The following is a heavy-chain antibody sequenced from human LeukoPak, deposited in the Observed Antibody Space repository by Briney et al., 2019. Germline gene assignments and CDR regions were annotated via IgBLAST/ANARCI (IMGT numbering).Heavy chain of an antibody. Sequence: SETLSLTCTVSSGSISSYYWSWIRQPPGKGLEWIGYIYYSGSTNYNPSLKSRVTISVDTSKNQFSLKLISVPAADTAVYYCARHRGERRAFEIWGQGTMVTVSS. D-gene: IGHD1-1*01. V-gene: IGHV4-59*08. J-gene: IGHJ3*02. CDR1: SGSISSYY. CDR3: ARHRGERRAFEI. CDR2: IYYSGST.